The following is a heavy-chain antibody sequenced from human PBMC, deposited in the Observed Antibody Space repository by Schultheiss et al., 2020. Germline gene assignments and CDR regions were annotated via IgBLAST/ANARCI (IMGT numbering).Heavy chain of an antibody. CDR3: ARVSGDYVTYYYYGMDV. CDR1: GFTFSSYA. CDR2: IWYDGSNK. Sequence: GGSLRLSCAASGFTFSSYAMSWVRQAPGKGLEWVAVIWYDGSNKYYADSVKGRFTISRDNSKNSLYLQMNSLRDEDTAVYYCARVSGDYVTYYYYGMDVWGQGTTVTVSS. J-gene: IGHJ6*02. D-gene: IGHD4-17*01. V-gene: IGHV3-33*08.